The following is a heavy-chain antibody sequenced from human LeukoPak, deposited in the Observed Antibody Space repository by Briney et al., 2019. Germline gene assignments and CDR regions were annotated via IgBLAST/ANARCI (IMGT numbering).Heavy chain of an antibody. V-gene: IGHV4-61*01. CDR1: GGSISSSSYY. CDR2: ISHSGTT. CDR3: ARGGYSYDY. J-gene: IGHJ4*02. Sequence: SETLSLTCTVSGGSISSSSYYWSWIRQPPGKGLEWIGYISHSGTTNYNPSLKSRLTISLDTSKNQLSLRLSSVTAADTAVYYCARGGYSYDYWGQGTLVTVSS. D-gene: IGHD5-18*01.